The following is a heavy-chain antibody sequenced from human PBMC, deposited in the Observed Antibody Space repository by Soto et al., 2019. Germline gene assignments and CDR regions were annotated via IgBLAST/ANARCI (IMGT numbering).Heavy chain of an antibody. CDR1: GYTFTSYG. D-gene: IGHD3-10*01. CDR3: ARDKGDGSGSYYGY. CDR2: ISAYNGNT. Sequence: QVQLVQSGAEVKKPGASVKVSCKASGYTFTSYGISWVRHAPGQGLEWMGWISAYNGNTNYEQTLQGRVTITTDTPTITAYMELRSLRSQDTAVYYCARDKGDGSGSYYGYWGQGALVTVSS. V-gene: IGHV1-18*01. J-gene: IGHJ4*02.